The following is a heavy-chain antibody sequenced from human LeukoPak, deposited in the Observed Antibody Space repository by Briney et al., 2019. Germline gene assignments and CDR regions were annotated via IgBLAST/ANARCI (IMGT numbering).Heavy chain of an antibody. Sequence: SETLSLTCTVSGGSISSSSHSWAWIRQPPGKGLEWIGSMSYSGSPYHNPSLKSRVTISVDTSKTQFSLKLNSVTATDTAVYYCARSILVYYGMDVWGQGTTVTVSS. J-gene: IGHJ6*02. CDR2: MSYSGSP. V-gene: IGHV4-39*01. CDR3: ARSILVYYGMDV. CDR1: GGSISSSSHS.